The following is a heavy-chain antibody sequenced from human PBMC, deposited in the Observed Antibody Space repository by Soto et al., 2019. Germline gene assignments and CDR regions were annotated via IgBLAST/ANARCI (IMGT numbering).Heavy chain of an antibody. CDR3: ARAQPDHSSGWYYFDY. V-gene: IGHV1-18*01. Sequence: GASVKVSCKASGYTFTMYGISWVRQAPGQGLEWMGWISAYNGNTKDAQKFQDRVTMTTDTSTNTAYMELRSLRSDDTAVYYCARAQPDHSSGWYYFDYWGQGTLVTVSS. J-gene: IGHJ4*02. CDR1: GYTFTMYG. CDR2: ISAYNGNT. D-gene: IGHD6-19*01.